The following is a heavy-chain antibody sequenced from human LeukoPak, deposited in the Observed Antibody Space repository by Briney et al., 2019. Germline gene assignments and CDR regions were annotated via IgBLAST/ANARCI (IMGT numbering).Heavy chain of an antibody. D-gene: IGHD2-2*01. CDR1: GGSISSGGYY. J-gene: IGHJ3*02. Sequence: SETLSLTCTVSGGSISSGGYYWSWIRQHPGKGLEWIGYIYYSGSTYYNPSLKSRVTISVDTSKNQFSLKLSSVTAADTAVYYCARGLAVVATAAEAFAIRGLGTMVTVSS. V-gene: IGHV4-31*03. CDR2: IYYSGST. CDR3: ARGLAVVATAAEAFAI.